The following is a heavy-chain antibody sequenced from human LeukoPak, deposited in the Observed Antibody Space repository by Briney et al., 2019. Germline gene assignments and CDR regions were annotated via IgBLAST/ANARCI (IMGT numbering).Heavy chain of an antibody. J-gene: IGHJ4*02. D-gene: IGHD3-9*01. Sequence: GGSLRLSCAASGFTFSSYGMHWVRQAPGKGLEWVAFIRYDGSNKYYADSVKGRFIISRDNSKNTLYLQMNSLRAEDTAVYYCAKGLRYFDWLSFDYWGQGTLVTVSS. CDR3: AKGLRYFDWLSFDY. CDR1: GFTFSSYG. V-gene: IGHV3-30*02. CDR2: IRYDGSNK.